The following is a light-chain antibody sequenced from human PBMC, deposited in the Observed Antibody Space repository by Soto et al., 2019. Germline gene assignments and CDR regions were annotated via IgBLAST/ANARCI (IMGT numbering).Light chain of an antibody. CDR3: QQYDNWPPT. Sequence: EILMTQSPPTLSVSPGERATLSCRTSQSLRSDLAWYQQKPGQAPRLLIYGAPTRATDVPARFSGSGSGTEFTLTIGSLQSEDSAVYYCQQYDNWPPTFGQGTRLEIK. V-gene: IGKV3-15*01. J-gene: IGKJ5*01. CDR1: QSLRSD. CDR2: GAP.